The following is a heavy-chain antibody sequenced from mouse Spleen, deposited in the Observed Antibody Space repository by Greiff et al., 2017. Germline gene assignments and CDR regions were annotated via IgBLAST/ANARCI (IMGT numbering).Heavy chain of an antibody. CDR1: GYTFTDYY. J-gene: IGHJ4*01. V-gene: IGHV1-19*01. D-gene: IGHD4-1*01. CDR3: EAGTGYYAMDY. Sequence: VQLKESGPVLVKPGASVKMSCKASGYTFTDYYMNWVKQSHGKSLEWIGVINPYNGGTSYNQKFKGKATLTVDKSSSTAYMELNSLTSEDSAVYYCEAGTGYYAMDYWGQGTSVTVSS. CDR2: INPYNGGT.